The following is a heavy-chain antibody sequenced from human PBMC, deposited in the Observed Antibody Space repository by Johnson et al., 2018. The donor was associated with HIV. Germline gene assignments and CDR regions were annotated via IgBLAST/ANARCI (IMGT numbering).Heavy chain of an antibody. CDR3: AKDDTSYKWNYGAAFDI. CDR1: GFTFSTYG. V-gene: IGHV3-30*18. J-gene: IGHJ3*02. D-gene: IGHD1-7*01. CDR2: ISYDGSKK. Sequence: QVQLVESAGGVVQPGRSLRLSCAASGFTFSTYGMHWVRQAPGKGLEWVAVISYDGSKKYYADSVKGRFTISRDNSKNTLYLQMNSLRVEDTAVYFCAKDDTSYKWNYGAAFDIWGQGTMVTVSS.